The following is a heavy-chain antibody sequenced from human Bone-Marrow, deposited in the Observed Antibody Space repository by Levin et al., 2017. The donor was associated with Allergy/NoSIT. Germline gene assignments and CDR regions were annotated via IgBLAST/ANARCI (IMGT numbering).Heavy chain of an antibody. CDR3: ARDSGEDPWAFDY. D-gene: IGHD5-12*01. CDR2: IIPILGIA. V-gene: IGHV1-69*02. Sequence: WASVKVSCKASGGTFSSYTISWVRQAPGQGLEWMGRIIPILGIANYAQKFQGRVTITADKSTSTAYMELSSLRSEDTAVYYCARDSGEDPWAFDYWGQGTLVTVSS. CDR1: GGTFSSYT. J-gene: IGHJ4*02.